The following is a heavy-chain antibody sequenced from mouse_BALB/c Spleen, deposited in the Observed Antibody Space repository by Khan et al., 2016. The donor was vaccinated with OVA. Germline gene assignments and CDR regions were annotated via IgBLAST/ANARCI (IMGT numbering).Heavy chain of an antibody. CDR2: ISYSGST. J-gene: IGHJ3*01. D-gene: IGHD3-3*01. CDR3: ARGRAY. Sequence: VQLKESGPGLVKPSQSLSLTCTVTGYSITSDYAWNWIRQFPGNKLEWMGYISYSGSTIYTPSLKSRISITRDTSKNQFFLQLNSLTTEDTATYYCARGRAYWGQGTLVTVSA. CDR1: GYSITSDYA. V-gene: IGHV3-2*02.